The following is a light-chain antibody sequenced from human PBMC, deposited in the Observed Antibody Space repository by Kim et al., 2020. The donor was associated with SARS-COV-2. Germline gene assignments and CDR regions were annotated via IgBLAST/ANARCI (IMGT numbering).Light chain of an antibody. CDR3: QQYDSSRT. J-gene: IGKJ2*01. V-gene: IGKV3-20*01. CDR2: GAS. Sequence: SVSPGERATLSCRASQSVTSSYLAWYRQKPGQAPRLLIYGASSRASGIPDRFSGSGSGTDFTLTISRLEPEDVAVYYCQQYDSSRTFGQGTKLEI. CDR1: QSVTSSY.